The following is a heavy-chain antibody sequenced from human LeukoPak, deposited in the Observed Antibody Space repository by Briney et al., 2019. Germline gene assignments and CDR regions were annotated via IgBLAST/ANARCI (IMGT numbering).Heavy chain of an antibody. Sequence: GGSLRLSCAASGFTFSSYEMNWVRQAPGKGLEWVSYISSSGSTIYYADSVKGRFTISRDNAKNSLYLQMNSLRAEDTAVHYCARETMVRGVSSCGMDVWGQGTTVTVSS. CDR2: ISSSGSTI. V-gene: IGHV3-48*03. CDR3: ARETMVRGVSSCGMDV. CDR1: GFTFSSYE. D-gene: IGHD3-10*01. J-gene: IGHJ6*02.